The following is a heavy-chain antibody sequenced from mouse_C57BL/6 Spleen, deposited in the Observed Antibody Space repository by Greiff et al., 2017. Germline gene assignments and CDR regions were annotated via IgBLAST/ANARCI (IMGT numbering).Heavy chain of an antibody. CDR1: GYSITSGYY. V-gene: IGHV3-6*01. J-gene: IGHJ3*01. Sequence: DVKLVESGPGLVKPSQSLSLTCSVTGYSITSGYYWNWIRQFPGNKLEWMGYISYDGSNNYNPSLKNRISITRDTSKNQFFLKLNSVTTEDTATYYCASPYYGSSYSFWFAYWGQGTLVTVSA. CDR3: ASPYYGSSYSFWFAY. D-gene: IGHD1-1*01. CDR2: ISYDGSN.